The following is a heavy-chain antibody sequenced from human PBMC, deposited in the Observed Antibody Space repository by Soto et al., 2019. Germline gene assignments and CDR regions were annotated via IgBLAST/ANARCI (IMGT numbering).Heavy chain of an antibody. J-gene: IGHJ2*01. CDR3: ADHLSAGRGRGFGL. CDR1: GFTFSSYA. Sequence: EVQLLESGGGLVQPGGSLRLSCAGSGFTFSSYAMNWVRQPPGKGLERVSTIYNTYNTYYTDSVKGRFTISRDHSKRTLYLEMXXXXXXXTAVYYCADHLSAGRGRGFGLWGRGTLVTVSS. V-gene: IGHV3-23*05. D-gene: IGHD3-16*01. CDR2: TIYNTYNT.